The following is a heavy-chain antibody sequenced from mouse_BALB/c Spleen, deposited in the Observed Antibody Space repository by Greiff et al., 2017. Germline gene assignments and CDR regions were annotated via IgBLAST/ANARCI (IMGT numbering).Heavy chain of an antibody. V-gene: IGHV5-17*02. D-gene: IGHD2-1*01. CDR3: AREDYGNYVGFAY. Sequence: EVMLVESGGGLVQPGGSRKLSCAASGFTFSSFGMHWVRQAPEKGLEWVAYISSGSSTIYYADTVKGRFTISRDNPKNTLFLQMTSLRSEDTAMYYCAREDYGNYVGFAYWGQGTLVTVSA. J-gene: IGHJ3*01. CDR2: ISSGSSTI. CDR1: GFTFSSFG.